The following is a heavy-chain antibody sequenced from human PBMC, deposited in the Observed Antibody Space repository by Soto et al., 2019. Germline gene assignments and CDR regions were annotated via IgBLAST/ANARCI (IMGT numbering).Heavy chain of an antibody. V-gene: IGHV2-70*11. J-gene: IGHJ6*03. CDR2: IDWDDDK. D-gene: IGHD5-12*01. Sequence: SGPTLVKPTQTLTLTCTFSGFSLSTSGMCVSWIRQPPGKALEWLARIDWDDDKYYSTSLKTRLTISKDTSKNQVVLTMTNMDPVDTATYYCARIQVATPDYYYYYYMDVWGKGTTVTVSS. CDR1: GFSLSTSGMC. CDR3: ARIQVATPDYYYYYYMDV.